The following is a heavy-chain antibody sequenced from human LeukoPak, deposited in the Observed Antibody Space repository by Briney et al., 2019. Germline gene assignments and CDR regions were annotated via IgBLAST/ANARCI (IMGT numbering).Heavy chain of an antibody. CDR3: ARDREVGSTDDAFDI. CDR1: GYTFTGHY. CDR2: INPNSGGT. V-gene: IGHV1-2*02. D-gene: IGHD1-26*01. Sequence: ASVKVSCKASGYTFTGHYMHWVRQAPGQGLEWMGRINPNSGGTNYAQKVQGRVTMTRDTSISTDYMELSSLRSDDTAVYYCARDREVGSTDDAFDIWGQGTMVTVSS. J-gene: IGHJ3*02.